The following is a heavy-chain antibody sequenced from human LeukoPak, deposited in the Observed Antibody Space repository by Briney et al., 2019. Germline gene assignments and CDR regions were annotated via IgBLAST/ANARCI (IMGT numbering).Heavy chain of an antibody. V-gene: IGHV3-53*01. CDR1: GFTFSNAW. Sequence: GGSLRLSCAASGFTFSNAWMSWVRQAPGKGLEWVSVIYTGGNTYYADSVKGRFTISRDNSKNTLYLQMHSLRAEDTAVYYCASPSSGQSFDIWGQGTMVTVSS. J-gene: IGHJ3*02. CDR2: IYTGGNT. CDR3: ASPSSGQSFDI. D-gene: IGHD6-19*01.